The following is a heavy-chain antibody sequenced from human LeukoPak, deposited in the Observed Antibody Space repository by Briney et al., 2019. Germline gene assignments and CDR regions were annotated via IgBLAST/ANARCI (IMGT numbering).Heavy chain of an antibody. D-gene: IGHD6-13*01. CDR2: IWYDGSNK. CDR1: GFTFSSYG. V-gene: IGHV3-33*01. J-gene: IGHJ4*02. Sequence: GGSLRLSCAASGFTFSSYGMHWVRQAPGKGLEWVAVIWYDGSNKYYADSVKGRFTISRDNSKNTLYPQMNSLRAEDTAVYYCARDPSSWSSSWNDYWGQGTLVTVSS. CDR3: ARDPSSWSSSWNDY.